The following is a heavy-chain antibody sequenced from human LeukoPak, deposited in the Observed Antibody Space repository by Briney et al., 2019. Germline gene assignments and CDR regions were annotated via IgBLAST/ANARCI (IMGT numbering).Heavy chain of an antibody. CDR2: IYYSGST. CDR1: GGSISSSSYY. V-gene: IGHV4-39*02. D-gene: IGHD2-2*02. Sequence: PSETLSLTCAVSGGSISSSSYYWGWIRQPPGKGMEWLGSIYYSGSTNYNPSLKDRVNISVNTSKDHSSQKLSSVTATDRAVYYCARRTIYCSSTSCYNGFDYWGQGTLVTVSS. CDR3: ARRTIYCSSTSCYNGFDY. J-gene: IGHJ4*02.